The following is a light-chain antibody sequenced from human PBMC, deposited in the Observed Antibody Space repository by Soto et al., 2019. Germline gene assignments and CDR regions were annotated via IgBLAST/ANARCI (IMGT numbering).Light chain of an antibody. CDR1: SSDVGGYNY. J-gene: IGLJ3*02. CDR2: DVS. V-gene: IGLV2-11*01. CDR3: CSYAGSYNLV. Sequence: QSVLTQPRSVSGSPGQSVTISCTGTSSDVGGYNYVSWYQQHPGKAPKVMIYDVSKRPSGVPDRFSGSKSGNTASLTISGLQAEDEADYYCCSYAGSYNLVFGGGTKVTVL.